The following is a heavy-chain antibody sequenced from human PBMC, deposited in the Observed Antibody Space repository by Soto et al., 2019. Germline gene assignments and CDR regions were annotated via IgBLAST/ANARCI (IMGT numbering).Heavy chain of an antibody. CDR1: GFTFSDCC. V-gene: IGHV3-11*01. CDR2: ISSSRSTI. J-gene: IGHJ4*02. Sequence: PGGSLRLSCAASGFTFSDCCMSWIRQAPGKGLEWVSYISSSRSTIFYADSVKGRFTISRDNAKNSLYLQMNSLRAEDTAVYYCARQSSSWYDYWGQGTLVTVSS. D-gene: IGHD6-13*01. CDR3: ARQSSSWYDY.